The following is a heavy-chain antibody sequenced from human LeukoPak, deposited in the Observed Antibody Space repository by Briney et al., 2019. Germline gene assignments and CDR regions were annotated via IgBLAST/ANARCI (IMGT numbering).Heavy chain of an antibody. CDR2: INAHETDK. CDR1: GFTFSSSW. Sequence: GGSLRLSCAASGFTFSSSWMTWVRQAPGEGLEWVAHINAHETDKYYVDTVTGRFTISRDNTKNTLYLKMNSLRDEDMTVNYCATWSNAWEFDCWGQGALVSPSA. D-gene: IGHD1-26*01. J-gene: IGHJ4*02. V-gene: IGHV3-7*05. CDR3: ATWSNAWEFDC.